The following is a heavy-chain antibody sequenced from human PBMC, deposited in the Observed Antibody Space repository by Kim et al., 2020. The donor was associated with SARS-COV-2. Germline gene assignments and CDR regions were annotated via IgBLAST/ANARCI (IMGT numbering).Heavy chain of an antibody. D-gene: IGHD2-2*01. CDR2: ISGDGGST. J-gene: IGHJ4*02. CDR3: AKDTFPVVPALGGYFDY. V-gene: IGHV3-43*02. Sequence: GGSLRLSCAASGFTFDDYAMHWVRQAPGKGLEWVSLISGDGGSTYYADSVKGRFTISRDNSKNSLYLQMNSLRTGDTALYYCAKDTFPVVPALGGYFDYWGQGTLVTVSS. CDR1: GFTFDDYA.